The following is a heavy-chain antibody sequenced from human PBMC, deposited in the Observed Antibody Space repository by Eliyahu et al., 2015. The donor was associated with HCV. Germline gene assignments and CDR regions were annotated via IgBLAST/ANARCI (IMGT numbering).Heavy chain of an antibody. D-gene: IGHD1-1*01. CDR3: ARVHNSVFDR. J-gene: IGHJ5*02. CDR2: IYSSGDT. CDR1: GDSFTSGSYY. Sequence: QVVLQESGPRLVRPSQTLSLTCTVSGDSFTSGSYYWGWIRQPAGKGLEWLGRIYSSGDTNYNPSLKSRVTISVDPSKSQVSLRLTSVTAADTARYFCARVHNSVFDRWGHGTLVTVSS. V-gene: IGHV4-61*02.